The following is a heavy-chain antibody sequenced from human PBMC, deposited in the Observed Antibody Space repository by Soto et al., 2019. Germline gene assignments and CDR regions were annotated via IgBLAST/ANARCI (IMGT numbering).Heavy chain of an antibody. CDR1: GFTFRSSG. CDR3: AKADLEWLLSRPLWYFDL. Sequence: GGSLRLSCVASGFTFRSSGVTWVRQAPGKGLEWVSVISGSGGTTYYADSVKGRFTISRDNSKNTVYLQMNSLRAEDTAVYYCAKADLEWLLSRPLWYFDLWGRGTLVTVSS. CDR2: ISGSGGTT. D-gene: IGHD3-3*01. V-gene: IGHV3-23*01. J-gene: IGHJ2*01.